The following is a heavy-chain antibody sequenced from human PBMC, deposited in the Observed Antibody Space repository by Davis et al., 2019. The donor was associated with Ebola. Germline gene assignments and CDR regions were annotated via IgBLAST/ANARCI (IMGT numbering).Heavy chain of an antibody. J-gene: IGHJ6*02. V-gene: IGHV3-33*01. CDR2: IWYDGSNK. Sequence: PGGSLRLSCAASGFTFSSYGMHWVRQAPGKGLEWVAVIWYDGSNKYYADSVKGRFTISRDNSKNTLYLQMNSLRAEDTAVYYCARVNRAVAGLLDVWGQGTTVTVSS. CDR3: ARVNRAVAGLLDV. CDR1: GFTFSSYG. D-gene: IGHD6-19*01.